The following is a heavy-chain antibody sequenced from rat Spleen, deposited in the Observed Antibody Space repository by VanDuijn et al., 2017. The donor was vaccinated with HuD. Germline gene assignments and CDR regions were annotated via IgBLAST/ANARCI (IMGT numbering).Heavy chain of an antibody. Sequence: EVQLVESGGDLVQPGRSMKLSCVVSGFTFSNYYMAWVRQAPTKGLEWVASITTGGGNTYYRDSVKGRFTISRDNAKSTLYLQMDSLRSEDTATYYCARPTEGIAWFVYWGQGTLVTVSS. J-gene: IGHJ3*01. CDR1: GFTFSNYY. D-gene: IGHD1-11*01. CDR3: ARPTEGIAWFVY. V-gene: IGHV5-25*01. CDR2: ITTGGGNT.